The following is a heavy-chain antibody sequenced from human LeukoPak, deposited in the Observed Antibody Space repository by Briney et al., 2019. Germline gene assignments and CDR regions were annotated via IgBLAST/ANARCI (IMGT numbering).Heavy chain of an antibody. CDR2: TYYRSKWYN. Sequence: SQTLSLTCAISGDSVSSNSAAWNWIRQSPSRGLEWLGRTYYRSKWYNDYAVSVKSRITINPDTSKNQFSLKLSSVTAADTAVYYCAVRFIAEVLDYFDYWGQGTLVTVSS. CDR1: GDSVSSNSAA. CDR3: AVRFIAEVLDYFDY. D-gene: IGHD2-8*02. J-gene: IGHJ4*02. V-gene: IGHV6-1*01.